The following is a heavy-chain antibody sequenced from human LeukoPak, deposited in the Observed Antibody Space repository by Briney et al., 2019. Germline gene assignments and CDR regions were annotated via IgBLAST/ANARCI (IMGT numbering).Heavy chain of an antibody. D-gene: IGHD3-10*01. CDR1: GFTFSSYW. J-gene: IGHJ3*02. CDR2: INSDGSSS. Sequence: GGSLRLSCAASGFTFSSYWMRWVRQTPGKGLVWVSRINSDGSSSTYADSVKGRFTISRDNAKNTLYLQMNSLRAEDTAVYYCARTITDAFDIWGQGTMVTVSS. CDR3: ARTITDAFDI. V-gene: IGHV3-74*01.